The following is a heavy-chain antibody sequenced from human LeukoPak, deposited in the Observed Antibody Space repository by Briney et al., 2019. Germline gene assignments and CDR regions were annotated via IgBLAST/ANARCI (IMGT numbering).Heavy chain of an antibody. V-gene: IGHV1-69*04. Sequence: ASVKVSCKASGGTFSSYAISWVRQAPGQGLEWMGRIIPILGIANYAQKFQGRVTITADKSTSTAYMELSSLRSEDTAVYYCARESMELSWFDPWGQGTLVTVSS. CDR1: GGTFSSYA. CDR3: ARESMELSWFDP. D-gene: IGHD4/OR15-4a*01. J-gene: IGHJ5*02. CDR2: IIPILGIA.